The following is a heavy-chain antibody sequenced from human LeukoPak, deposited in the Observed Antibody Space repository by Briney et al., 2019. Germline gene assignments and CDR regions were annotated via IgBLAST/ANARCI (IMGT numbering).Heavy chain of an antibody. CDR3: ARQSRYSYGYTDY. D-gene: IGHD5-18*01. V-gene: IGHV4-38-2*02. CDR2: IYYSGST. CDR1: GYSISSGYY. Sequence: PSETLSLTYTVSGYSISSGYYWAWIRPPPGKGLEWIGSIYYSGSTYYNPSLKSRVTISVDTPRNQFSLKLSSVTAADTAVYYCARQSRYSYGYTDYWGQGTLVTVSS. J-gene: IGHJ4*02.